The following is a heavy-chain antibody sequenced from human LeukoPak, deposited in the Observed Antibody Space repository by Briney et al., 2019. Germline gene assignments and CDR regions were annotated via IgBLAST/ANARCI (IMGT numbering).Heavy chain of an antibody. CDR1: GVSISSNNSF. CDR3: ARKREGQTTGIDY. CDR2: IYSNGSS. V-gene: IGHV4-39*07. J-gene: IGHJ4*02. Sequence: SETLSLICTVSGVSISSNNSFWRCIRRPPRTALEWIGNIYSNGSSYYNPSLKSRVTISIDTSENQFSLKLTSVTAAATAVYYCARKREGQTTGIDYWGQGTLVTVSS. D-gene: IGHD4-11*01.